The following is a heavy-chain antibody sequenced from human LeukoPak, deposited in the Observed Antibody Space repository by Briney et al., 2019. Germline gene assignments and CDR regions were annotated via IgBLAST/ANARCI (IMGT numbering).Heavy chain of an antibody. V-gene: IGHV3-15*01. J-gene: IGHJ4*02. CDR1: GFTFSYAW. D-gene: IGHD5-12*01. CDR2: IKSKTDGGTT. CDR3: TTAYIAATKDFDY. Sequence: GGSLRLSCAASGFTFSYAWMNWVRQAPGKGLEWVGRIKSKTDGGTTDYAASVKGRFTISGDDSKNTLYLQMNSLKTEYTAVYYCTTAYIAATKDFDYWGQGTLVSVSS.